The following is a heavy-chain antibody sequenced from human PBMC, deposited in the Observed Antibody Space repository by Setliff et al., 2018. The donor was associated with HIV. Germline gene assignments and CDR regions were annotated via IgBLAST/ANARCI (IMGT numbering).Heavy chain of an antibody. Sequence: PSETLSLTCTVFGGSISGSNYYWGWIRQPPGKGLEWIANVHYSGSIYFNPSPRSRVAISVDTSHNQFSLRLRSVTAADTAVYYCARPSLGIGGGSMFNNWGQGTLVTVSS. CDR3: ARPSLGIGGGSMFNN. D-gene: IGHD3-3*01. J-gene: IGHJ4*02. CDR2: VHYSGSI. V-gene: IGHV4-39*01. CDR1: GGSISGSNYY.